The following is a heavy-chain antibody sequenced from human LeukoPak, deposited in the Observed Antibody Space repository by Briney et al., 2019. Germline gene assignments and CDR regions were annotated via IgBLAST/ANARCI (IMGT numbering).Heavy chain of an antibody. CDR2: INHSGST. CDR1: GRSFSGYY. V-gene: IGHV4-34*01. J-gene: IGHJ4*02. Sequence: PSETLSLTCAVYGRSFSGYYWSWIRQPPGKGLEWIGEINHSGSTNYNPSLKSRVTISVDTSKNQFSLKLSSVTAADTAVYYCARGYYYDSSGSRWADYWGQGTLVTVSS. CDR3: ARGYYYDSSGSRWADY. D-gene: IGHD3-22*01.